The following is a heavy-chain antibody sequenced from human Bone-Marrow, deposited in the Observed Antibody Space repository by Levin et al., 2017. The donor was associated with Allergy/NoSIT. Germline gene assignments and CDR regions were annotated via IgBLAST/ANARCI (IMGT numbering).Heavy chain of an antibody. CDR3: AKSLLHVGYNLDEAFDI. Sequence: PGESLKISCKASGYSFTTYWIGWVRQMPGKGLEWMGIIYPGDSDTRYSPSFQGQVTISADKSISTAYLQWSSLKASDTAIYYCAKSLLHVGYNLDEAFDIWGQGTMVTVSS. V-gene: IGHV5-51*01. D-gene: IGHD5-24*01. CDR1: GYSFTTYW. J-gene: IGHJ3*02. CDR2: IYPGDSDT.